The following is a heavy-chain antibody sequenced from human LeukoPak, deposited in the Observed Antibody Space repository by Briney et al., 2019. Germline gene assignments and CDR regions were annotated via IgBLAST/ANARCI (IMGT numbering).Heavy chain of an antibody. CDR3: ATDLRAVAGGGFDY. J-gene: IGHJ4*02. CDR2: FDPEDGET. Sequence: GASVKVSCKVSGYTLTELSMHWVRQAPGKGLEWMGGFDPEDGETIYAQKFQGRVTMTEDTSTDTAYMELSSLRSEDTAVYYCATDLRAVAGGGFDYWGQGTLVTVSS. D-gene: IGHD6-19*01. CDR1: GYTLTELS. V-gene: IGHV1-24*01.